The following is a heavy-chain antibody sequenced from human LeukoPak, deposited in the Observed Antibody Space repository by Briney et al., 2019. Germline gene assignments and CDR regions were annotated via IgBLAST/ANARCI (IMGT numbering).Heavy chain of an antibody. CDR2: IWYDGSNE. CDR1: GFTFSNYG. J-gene: IGHJ4*02. Sequence: PGGSLRLSCAASGFTFSNYGMHWVRQAPGKGLEWVAVIWYDGSNEYYADSVRGRFTISRDNSKNTLYLQMNSLRAEDTAVYYCARDFDSRGYSPSYWGQGTLVTVSS. D-gene: IGHD3-22*01. CDR3: ARDFDSRGYSPSY. V-gene: IGHV3-33*01.